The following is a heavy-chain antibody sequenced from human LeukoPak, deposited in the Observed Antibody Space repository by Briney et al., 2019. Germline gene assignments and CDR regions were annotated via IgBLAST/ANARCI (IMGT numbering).Heavy chain of an antibody. V-gene: IGHV4-39*01. CDR1: GGSISSSSYC. J-gene: IGHJ4*02. CDR3: ARSRVGFDY. CDR2: IYYSGST. Sequence: SETLSLTCTVSGGSISSSSYCWGWIRQPPGKGLEWIGSIYYSGSTYYNPSLKSRVTISVDTSKNQFSLKLSSVTAADTAVYYSARSRVGFDYWGQGTLVTVSS.